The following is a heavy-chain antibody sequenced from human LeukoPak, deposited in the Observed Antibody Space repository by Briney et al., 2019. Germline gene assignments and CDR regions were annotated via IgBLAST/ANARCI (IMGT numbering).Heavy chain of an antibody. J-gene: IGHJ4*02. D-gene: IGHD3-22*01. CDR3: ARVCRGYYYDY. V-gene: IGHV1-8*01. CDR1: GYTFTSYD. CDR2: MNPDSGNT. Sequence: ASVKVSCTASGYTFTSYDINWVRQATGQGLEWMGWMNPDSGNTGYAQKFQGRVTMTSNTSISTAYMELSSLRSEDTAVYYCARVCRGYYYDYWGQGTLVTVSS.